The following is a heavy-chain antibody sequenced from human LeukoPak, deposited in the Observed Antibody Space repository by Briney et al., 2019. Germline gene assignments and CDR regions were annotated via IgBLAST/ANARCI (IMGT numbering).Heavy chain of an antibody. V-gene: IGHV3-33*01. CDR3: ARDRAPGDYMDV. J-gene: IGHJ6*03. CDR1: GFTFSSYG. Sequence: GRSLGLSCAASGFTFSSYGMHWVRQAPGKGLEWVAVIWYDGSNKYYADSVKGRFTISRDNSKNTLYLQMNSLRAEDTAVYYCARDRAPGDYMDVWGKGTTVTVSS. CDR2: IWYDGSNK.